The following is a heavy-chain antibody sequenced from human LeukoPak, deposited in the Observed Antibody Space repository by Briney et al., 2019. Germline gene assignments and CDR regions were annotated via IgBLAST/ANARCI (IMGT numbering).Heavy chain of an antibody. Sequence: GGSLRLSCAASGFAFNNAWMNWVRQAPGKGLEWVGHIKKTTDFVATDYAAPVRGRFSISRDDSKDTLYLEMNSLKIEDSAVYYCTTNDALDIWGRGAMVTVSS. V-gene: IGHV3-15*01. CDR1: GFAFNNAW. J-gene: IGHJ3*02. CDR2: IKKTTDFVAT. CDR3: TTNDALDI.